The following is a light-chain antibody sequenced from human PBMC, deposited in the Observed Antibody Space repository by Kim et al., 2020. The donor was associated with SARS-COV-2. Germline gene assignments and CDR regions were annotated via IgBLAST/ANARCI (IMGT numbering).Light chain of an antibody. Sequence: KMMTQSPATLSVSPGGGATLSCRASQSVDRNVAWYQQKTGQPPRLLIYRASTRATGIPARFSGSGSGTDFSLTISSLQSEDLALYYCQQYRYWPITFGQGTRLEIK. CDR3: QQYRYWPIT. CDR1: QSVDRN. J-gene: IGKJ5*01. V-gene: IGKV3-15*01. CDR2: RAS.